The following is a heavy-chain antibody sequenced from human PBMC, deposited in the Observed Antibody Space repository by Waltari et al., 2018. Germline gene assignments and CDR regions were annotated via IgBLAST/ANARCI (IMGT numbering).Heavy chain of an antibody. V-gene: IGHV1-69-2*01. D-gene: IGHD2-15*01. J-gene: IGHJ4*02. Sequence: EVQLVQSGAEVKKPGATVKISCKASGYTFTDYYMHWVQQAPGKGLEWMGRVDPEDGETIYAEKFHGRVTITADTSTDTAYMELSSLRSEDTAVYYCATEGIDCSGGSCYQASFDYWGQGTLVTVSS. CDR3: ATEGIDCSGGSCYQASFDY. CDR1: GYTFTDYY. CDR2: VDPEDGET.